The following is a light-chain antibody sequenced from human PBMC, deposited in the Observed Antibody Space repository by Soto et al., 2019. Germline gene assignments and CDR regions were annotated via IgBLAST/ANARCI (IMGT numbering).Light chain of an antibody. CDR1: SSDVSGYNS. V-gene: IGLV2-14*01. CDR3: SSYTRSSTRV. Sequence: QSVLTQPASVSGSPGQSITISCTGTSSDVSGYNSVSWYQQHPGKAPKLVIYEVTNRPSGISNRFSGSKSGNTASLTISGVQAEDEADYYCSSYTRSSTRVFGTGTKVTVL. CDR2: EVT. J-gene: IGLJ1*01.